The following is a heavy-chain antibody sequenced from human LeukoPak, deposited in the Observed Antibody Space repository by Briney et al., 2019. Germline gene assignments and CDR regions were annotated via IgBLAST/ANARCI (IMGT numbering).Heavy chain of an antibody. D-gene: IGHD6-19*01. Sequence: SETLSLTCTVPGGSISSYYWSWIRQPPGKGLEWIGYIYYSGSTNYNPSLKSRVTISVDTSKNQFSLKLSSVTAADTAMYYCARYSSGWYAYYFDYWGQGTLVTVSS. CDR2: IYYSGST. J-gene: IGHJ4*02. CDR3: ARYSSGWYAYYFDY. CDR1: GGSISSYY. V-gene: IGHV4-59*01.